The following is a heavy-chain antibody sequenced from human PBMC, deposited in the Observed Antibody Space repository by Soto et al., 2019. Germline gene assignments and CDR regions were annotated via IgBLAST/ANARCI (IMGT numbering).Heavy chain of an antibody. CDR3: ARGRITMIVVVHEDAFDI. D-gene: IGHD3-22*01. CDR2: IIPIFGTA. CDR1: GGTFSSYA. V-gene: IGHV1-69*01. Sequence: QVQLVQSGAEVKKPGSSVKVSCKASGGTFSSYAISWVRQAPGQGLEWMGGIIPIFGTANYAQKFQGRVTITADESTSTAYMEMSSMRSEDTAVYYCARGRITMIVVVHEDAFDIWGQGTMVTVSS. J-gene: IGHJ3*02.